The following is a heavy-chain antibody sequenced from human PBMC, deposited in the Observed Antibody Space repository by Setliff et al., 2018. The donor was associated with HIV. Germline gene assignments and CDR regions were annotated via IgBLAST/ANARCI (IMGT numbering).Heavy chain of an antibody. D-gene: IGHD2-2*01. Sequence: SETLSLTCTVSGGSINSGSYYWNWIRQPAGKGLEWIGHIYASGSTNYNPSLKSRVTMSVDTSKNQFSLKLNSLIAADTAVYYCVRGYCSSTTCYDDYYYMDVWGKGSTVTVSS. CDR3: VRGYCSSTTCYDDYYYMDV. CDR1: GGSINSGSYY. V-gene: IGHV4-61*09. J-gene: IGHJ6*03. CDR2: IYASGST.